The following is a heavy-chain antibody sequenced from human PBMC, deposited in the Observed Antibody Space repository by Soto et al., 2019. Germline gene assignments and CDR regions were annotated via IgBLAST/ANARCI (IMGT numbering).Heavy chain of an antibody. V-gene: IGHV3-23*01. Sequence: EVQLLESGGGLVQPGGSLRLSCVASGFTVSSYAMSWVRQAPGKGLEWVSSISVNGGTTYYADSVKGRFTISRDNSKNTLYLQLNSLRVGDTAAYCRAKDVYGDWFDPWGQGTLVTVSS. CDR1: GFTVSSYA. D-gene: IGHD4-17*01. J-gene: IGHJ5*02. CDR3: AKDVYGDWFDP. CDR2: ISVNGGTT.